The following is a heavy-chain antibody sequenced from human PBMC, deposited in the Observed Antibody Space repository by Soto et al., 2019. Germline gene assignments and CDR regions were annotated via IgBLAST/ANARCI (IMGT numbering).Heavy chain of an antibody. CDR3: ARGLYYYDSSGYYLPFDY. J-gene: IGHJ4*02. CDR1: GYTFTGHY. D-gene: IGHD3-22*01. CDR2: INPNSGGT. Sequence: ASVKVSCKASGYTFTGHYIHWVRQAPGQGLEWMGWINPNSGGTNYAQKFQGWVTMTRDTSISTAYMELSRLRSDDTAVYYCARGLYYYDSSGYYLPFDYWGQGTLVTVSS. V-gene: IGHV1-2*04.